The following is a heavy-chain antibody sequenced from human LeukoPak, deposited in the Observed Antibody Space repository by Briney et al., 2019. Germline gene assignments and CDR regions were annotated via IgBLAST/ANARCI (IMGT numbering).Heavy chain of an antibody. V-gene: IGHV3-48*03. CDR3: AKEGSYDALDI. D-gene: IGHD1-26*01. CDR1: GFSFSSYE. J-gene: IGHJ3*02. CDR2: ISSSATNI. Sequence: GGSLRLSCAASGFSFSSYEMNWVRLAPGKGLEWVSHISSSATNIYYADSVKGRFTISRDNAKDSLYLQTNSLRAEDTAVYYCAKEGSYDALDIWGQGTMVTVSS.